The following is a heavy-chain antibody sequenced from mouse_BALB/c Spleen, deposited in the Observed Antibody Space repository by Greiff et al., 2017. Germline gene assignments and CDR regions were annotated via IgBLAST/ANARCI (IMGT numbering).Heavy chain of an antibody. CDR1: GYAFTNYL. CDR2: INPGSGGT. CDR3: ARDDYGNYFDY. D-gene: IGHD2-1*01. J-gene: IGHJ2*01. Sequence: QVQLQQSGAELVRPGTSVKVSCKASGYAFTNYLIEWVKQRPGQGLEWIGVINPGSGGTNYNEKFKGMATLTADKSSSTAYMQLSSLTSDDSAVYFCARDDYGNYFDYWGQGTTLTVSS. V-gene: IGHV1-54*01.